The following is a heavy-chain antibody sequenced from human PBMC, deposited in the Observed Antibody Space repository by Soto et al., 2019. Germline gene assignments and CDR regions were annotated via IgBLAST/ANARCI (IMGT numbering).Heavy chain of an antibody. CDR1: GFTFSSYA. CDR3: AKYYDILTGYSYMDV. J-gene: IGHJ6*03. CDR2: ISGSGGST. Sequence: GGSLRLSCAASGFTFSSYAMSWVRQAPGKGLEWVSAISGSGGSTYYADSEKGRFTISRDNSKNTLYLQMISLRAEDTAVYYCAKYYDILTGYSYMDVWGKGTTVTVSS. D-gene: IGHD3-9*01. V-gene: IGHV3-23*01.